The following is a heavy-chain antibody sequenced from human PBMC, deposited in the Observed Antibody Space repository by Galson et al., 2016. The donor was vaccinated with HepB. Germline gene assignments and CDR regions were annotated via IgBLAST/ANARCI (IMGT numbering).Heavy chain of an antibody. CDR1: GFTLSAYA. CDR3: ARLEESTRNSFDY. V-gene: IGHV3-23*01. J-gene: IGHJ4*02. Sequence: SLRLSCAASGFTLSAYAMNWVRQAPGKGLEWVSTISASGGSTYYPDSVRGRFTISRDTSKNTLYLQMNSLRAEDTAVYFCARLEESTRNSFDYWGQGTLGTVSS. CDR2: ISASGGST. D-gene: IGHD2/OR15-2a*01.